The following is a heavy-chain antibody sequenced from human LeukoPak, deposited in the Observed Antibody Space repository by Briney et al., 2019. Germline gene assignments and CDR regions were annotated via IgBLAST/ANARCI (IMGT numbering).Heavy chain of an antibody. V-gene: IGHV1-18*01. CDR1: GYTFTFYG. CDR2: MSAYNGKS. J-gene: IGHJ3*02. Sequence: ASVTVSFTCSGYTFTFYGISWGRQAPGQGREWMGWMSAYNGKSNYAQQLQGRVTMHSDASTSTAYMELRSLRPDDTAVYYCARALSSGRQAFDIWGQGTMVTVSS. CDR3: ARALSSGRQAFDI. D-gene: IGHD6-19*01.